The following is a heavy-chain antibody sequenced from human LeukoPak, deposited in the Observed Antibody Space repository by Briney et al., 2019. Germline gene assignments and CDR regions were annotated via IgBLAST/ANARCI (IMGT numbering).Heavy chain of an antibody. D-gene: IGHD3-22*01. CDR3: SRATVSHAFDI. Sequence: SETLSLTCAVSGYSIRSGYYWGWIRQPPGKGLERIDSIYHSGNTYYNPSLKSRVTISVDSSKNQFSLKLTSVTAADTAVYYCSRATVSHAFDIWGEGTMVTVSS. V-gene: IGHV4-38-2*01. CDR2: IYHSGNT. CDR1: GYSIRSGYY. J-gene: IGHJ3*02.